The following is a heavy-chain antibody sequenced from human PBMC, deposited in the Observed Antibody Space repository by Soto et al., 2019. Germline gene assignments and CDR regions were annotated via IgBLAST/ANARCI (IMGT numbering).Heavy chain of an antibody. CDR3: ARDQGSGWYAGGDAFDI. V-gene: IGHV4-30-4*01. J-gene: IGHJ3*02. Sequence: SETLSLTCTVSGGSISSGDYYWSWIRQPPGKGLEWIGYIYYSGSTYYNPSLKSRVTISVDTSKNQFSLKLSSVTAADTAVYYCARDQGSGWYAGGDAFDIWGQGTMVTVSS. CDR2: IYYSGST. CDR1: GGSISSGDYY. D-gene: IGHD6-19*01.